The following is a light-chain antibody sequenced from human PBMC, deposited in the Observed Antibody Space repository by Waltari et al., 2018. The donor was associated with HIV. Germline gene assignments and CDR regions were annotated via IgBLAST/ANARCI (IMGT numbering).Light chain of an antibody. Sequence: DIVMTQSPDSLAVSLGERVTINCKSSQSVFYSSNNKNYLAWYQQKPRQPPKLLIYCASTRESGVPDRFSGSGSGTDFTLTISSLQAEDVAVYFCQQYSSVPPTFGQGTKVEIK. CDR2: CAS. CDR1: QSVFYSSNNKNY. J-gene: IGKJ1*01. V-gene: IGKV4-1*01. CDR3: QQYSSVPPT.